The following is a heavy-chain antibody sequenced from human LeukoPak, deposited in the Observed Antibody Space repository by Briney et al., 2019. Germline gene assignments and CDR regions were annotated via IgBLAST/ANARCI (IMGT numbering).Heavy chain of an antibody. J-gene: IGHJ3*02. D-gene: IGHD3-16*01. CDR1: GFTFSNYA. Sequence: GGSLRLSCAASGFTFSNYAMNWVRQAPGKGLEWVSYISNYGSTKKYADSVKGRLTISRDNARNSLHLQMNSLRAEDTAVYYCARAGGNLFTDAFDIWGQGTMVTVSS. CDR2: ISNYGSTK. V-gene: IGHV3-48*03. CDR3: ARAGGNLFTDAFDI.